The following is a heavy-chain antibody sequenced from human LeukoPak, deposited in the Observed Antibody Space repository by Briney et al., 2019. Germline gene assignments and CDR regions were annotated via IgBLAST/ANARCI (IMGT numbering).Heavy chain of an antibody. Sequence: GGSLRLSCAAAGFTFSTTWMTWVRQAPGKGLEWVGCSKSKGDGGTTDYAAPVKGRFTISRDDAKNTLYLQMNSLKIEDTAVYYCTKLWLGAFDDWGQGTMVTVSS. CDR3: TKLWLGAFDD. J-gene: IGHJ3*01. V-gene: IGHV3-15*01. D-gene: IGHD3-10*01. CDR1: GFTFSTTW. CDR2: SKSKGDGGTT.